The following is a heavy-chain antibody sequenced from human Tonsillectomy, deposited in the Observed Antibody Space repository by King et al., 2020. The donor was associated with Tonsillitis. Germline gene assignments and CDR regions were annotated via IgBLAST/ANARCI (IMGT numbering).Heavy chain of an antibody. V-gene: IGHV4-4*02. CDR1: GGSISSSNW. Sequence: QLQESGPGLVKPSGTLSLTCVVSGGSISSSNWWSWVRQPPGKGLEWIGEIYHSGLTNYSPSLKSRVTISVDKSKNQFSLNLSSVTAADTAVYYCARSWFGEPYYYYYMDVWGKGTTVTVSS. CDR2: IYHSGLT. D-gene: IGHD3-10*01. J-gene: IGHJ6*03. CDR3: ARSWFGEPYYYYYMDV.